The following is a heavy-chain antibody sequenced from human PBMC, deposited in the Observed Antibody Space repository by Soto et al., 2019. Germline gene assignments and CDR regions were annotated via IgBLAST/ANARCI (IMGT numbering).Heavy chain of an antibody. Sequence: ASVKVSCKASGYTFTSYYMHWVRQAPGQGLEWMGIINPSGGSTSYAQKFQGRVTMTRDTSTSTVYMELSSLRSEDTAVYYCARSVEDYGDYARVFDYCDPGPLGSVS. CDR1: GYTFTSYY. D-gene: IGHD4-17*01. CDR2: INPSGGST. CDR3: ARSVEDYGDYARVFDY. J-gene: IGHJ4*02. V-gene: IGHV1-46*01.